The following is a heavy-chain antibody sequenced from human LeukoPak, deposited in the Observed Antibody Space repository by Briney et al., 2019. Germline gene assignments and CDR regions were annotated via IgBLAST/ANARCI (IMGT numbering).Heavy chain of an antibody. Sequence: SETLSLTCTVSGGSISSYYWSWIRQPPGKGLEWIGYIYYSGSTNYNPSLKSRVTISVDTSKNQFSLKLSSVTAADTAVYYCARHSGTTVVTLDYWGQGTLVTVSS. CDR1: GGSISSYY. CDR3: ARHSGTTVVTLDY. V-gene: IGHV4-59*08. J-gene: IGHJ4*02. D-gene: IGHD4-23*01. CDR2: IYYSGST.